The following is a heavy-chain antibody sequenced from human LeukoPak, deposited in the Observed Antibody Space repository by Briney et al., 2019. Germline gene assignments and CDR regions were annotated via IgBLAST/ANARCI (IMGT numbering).Heavy chain of an antibody. V-gene: IGHV4-30-4*01. Sequence: SETLSLTCTVSGDSFSSGDYYWSWIRQPPGKGLEWLGYINHSGSTSSNPSLKSRVTMSVDTSKNQFSLKLSSVTAADTAVYYCARAPLAFCSGGTCKRYFDYWGQGTLVTVSS. J-gene: IGHJ4*02. D-gene: IGHD2-15*01. CDR2: INHSGST. CDR1: GDSFSSGDYY. CDR3: ARAPLAFCSGGTCKRYFDY.